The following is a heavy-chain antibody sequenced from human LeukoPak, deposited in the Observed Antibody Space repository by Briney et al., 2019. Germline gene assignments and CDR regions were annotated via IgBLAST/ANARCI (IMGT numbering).Heavy chain of an antibody. CDR3: ATYHFRGDTHYFDY. D-gene: IGHD3-10*02. V-gene: IGHV4-59*01. J-gene: IGHJ4*02. CDR2: IYYSGST. CDR1: GGCISRYY. Sequence: PSETLSLTCTVSGGCISRYYWSWIREPPGEGLGWIAYIYYSGSTNYNPSLKSRVTISVDTSKNQFSLKLSSVTAADTAVYYCATYHFRGDTHYFDYWGQGILVTVSS.